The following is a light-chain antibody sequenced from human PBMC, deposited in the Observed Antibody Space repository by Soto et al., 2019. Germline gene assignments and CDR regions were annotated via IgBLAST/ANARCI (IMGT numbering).Light chain of an antibody. CDR3: QQRSNWPPYT. J-gene: IGKJ2*01. V-gene: IGKV3-11*01. Sequence: EIVLTQSPATLSLSPGERATLSCRASQSVSSYLAWYQQKPGQAPRLLIYDASNRATGIPARFSGSGSGTDFTLTSSSLEPEDFAVYYCQQRSNWPPYTFGQGTNLEI. CDR2: DAS. CDR1: QSVSSY.